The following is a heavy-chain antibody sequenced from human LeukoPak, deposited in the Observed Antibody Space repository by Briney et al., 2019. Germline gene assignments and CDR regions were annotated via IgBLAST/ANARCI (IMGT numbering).Heavy chain of an antibody. CDR3: ASNGGYEYPYY. J-gene: IGHJ4*02. CDR1: GFTVSSNY. Sequence: GGSLRLSCAASGFTVSSNYMSWVRQAPGKGLEWVSVIYSGGSTYYADSVKGRFTISRDNSENTLYLQMNSLRAEDTAVYYCASNGGYEYPYYWGQGTLVTVSS. V-gene: IGHV3-66*01. D-gene: IGHD2/OR15-2a*01. CDR2: IYSGGST.